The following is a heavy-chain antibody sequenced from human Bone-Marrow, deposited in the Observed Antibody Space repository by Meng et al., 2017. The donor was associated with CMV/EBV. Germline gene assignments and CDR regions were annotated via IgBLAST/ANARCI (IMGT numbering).Heavy chain of an antibody. D-gene: IGHD3-3*01. V-gene: IGHV1-18*01. CDR3: ARDDYDFWSGYPKYFQH. CDR1: GYTFTSYG. CDR2: ISAYNGNT. Sequence: QVQQVQVGAEVKKPGASVKVSCKASGYTFTSYGISWVRQAPGQGLEWMGWISAYNGNTNYAQKLQGRVTMTTDTSTSTAYMELRSLRSDDTAVYYCARDDYDFWSGYPKYFQHWGQGTLVTVSS. J-gene: IGHJ1*01.